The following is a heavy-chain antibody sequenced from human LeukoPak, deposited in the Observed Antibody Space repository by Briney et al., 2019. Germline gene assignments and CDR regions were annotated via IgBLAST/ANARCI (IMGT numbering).Heavy chain of an antibody. CDR2: IYPGDSDT. CDR3: ARPRVVAAFDAFDI. CDR1: GYSFSTYW. Sequence: PGESLKISCKGSGYSFSTYWIGWVRQMPGKGLEWMGIIYPGDSDTRYSPSFQGRVTISADKSFSTAYLQWSSLKASDTAMYYCARPRVVAAFDAFDIWGQGTMVTVSS. D-gene: IGHD2-15*01. J-gene: IGHJ3*02. V-gene: IGHV5-51*01.